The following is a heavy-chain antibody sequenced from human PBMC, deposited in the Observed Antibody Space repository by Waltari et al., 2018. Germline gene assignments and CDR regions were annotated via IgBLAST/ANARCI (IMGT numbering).Heavy chain of an antibody. Sequence: QVQLVESGGGVVQPGRSLRLSCAASGFTFSSYAMHWVRQAPGKGLEWVAVISYDGSNKYYADSVKGRFTISRDNSKNTLYLQMNSLRAEDTAVYYCAKLEVGAWRNAFDIWGQGTMVTVSS. CDR3: AKLEVGAWRNAFDI. J-gene: IGHJ3*02. V-gene: IGHV3-30-3*02. D-gene: IGHD1-26*01. CDR1: GFTFSSYA. CDR2: ISYDGSNK.